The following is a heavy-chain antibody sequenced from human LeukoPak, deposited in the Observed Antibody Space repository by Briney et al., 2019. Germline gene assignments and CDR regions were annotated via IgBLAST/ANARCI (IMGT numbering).Heavy chain of an antibody. Sequence: SETLSLTCTVSGGSTSSYYWSWIRQPAGKGLEWIGRIYTSGSTNYNPSLKSRVTMSVDTSKNQFSLKLSSVTAADTAVYYCARSYDYYDSSGYWGDAFDIWGQGTMVTVSS. CDR3: ARSYDYYDSSGYWGDAFDI. J-gene: IGHJ3*02. V-gene: IGHV4-4*07. CDR2: IYTSGST. CDR1: GGSTSSYY. D-gene: IGHD3-22*01.